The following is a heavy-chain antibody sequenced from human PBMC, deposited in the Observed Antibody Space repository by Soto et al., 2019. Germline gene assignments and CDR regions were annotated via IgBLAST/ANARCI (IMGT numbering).Heavy chain of an antibody. J-gene: IGHJ6*02. CDR2: INHSGTT. CDR3: ARAGRPLVTSYGLDV. V-gene: IGHV4-34*01. Sequence: SETLSLTCAVSGGSFSGFYWTWIRQPPGEGLEWIGEINHSGTTNFNPSLRSRLTISLGSSKKHFSLQLTSMTAADAAVYYCARAGRPLVTSYGLDVWGQGTTVTVSS. CDR1: GGSFSGFY. D-gene: IGHD2-21*02.